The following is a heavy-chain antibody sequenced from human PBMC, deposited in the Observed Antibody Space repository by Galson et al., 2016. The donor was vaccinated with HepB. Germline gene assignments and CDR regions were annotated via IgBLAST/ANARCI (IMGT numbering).Heavy chain of an antibody. J-gene: IGHJ4*02. CDR2: INAGNGNT. Sequence: SVKVSCKASGYIFTSYAIHWVRQAPGQRLEWMGWINAGNGNTEYSQKFLGRVTITRDTSASTAYMELSSLRSEDTAIYYCARDYRHRIAVAGTSAYWGQGTLVTVSS. D-gene: IGHD6-19*01. CDR3: ARDYRHRIAVAGTSAY. CDR1: GYIFTSYA. V-gene: IGHV1-3*01.